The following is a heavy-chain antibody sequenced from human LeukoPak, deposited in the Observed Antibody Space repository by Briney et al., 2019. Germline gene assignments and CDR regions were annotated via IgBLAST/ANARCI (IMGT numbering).Heavy chain of an antibody. D-gene: IGHD6-19*01. CDR3: AKGDSGWYIGDFDY. Sequence: PGGSLRLSCAASGFTFSSYGMSWVRQAPGKGLEWVSAISGSGGSTYYADSVKGRFTISRDNSKNTLYLQVNSLRAEDTAVYYCAKGDSGWYIGDFDYWGQGTLVTVSS. V-gene: IGHV3-23*01. J-gene: IGHJ4*02. CDR2: ISGSGGST. CDR1: GFTFSSYG.